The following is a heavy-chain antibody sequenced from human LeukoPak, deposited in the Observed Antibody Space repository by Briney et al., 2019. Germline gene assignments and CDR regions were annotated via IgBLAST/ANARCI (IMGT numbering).Heavy chain of an antibody. CDR1: GGSFSGYS. Sequence: PSETLSLTCAVYGGSFSGYSWTWIRQPPGKGLEWIGEIDRSGSTNYNPALKSRLTTSVDTSKNQFSLKLSSVTAADTAVYYCARGSATGIAYWGQGTLVTVSS. J-gene: IGHJ4*02. CDR3: ARGSATGIAY. V-gene: IGHV4-34*01. CDR2: IDRSGST. D-gene: IGHD1-1*01.